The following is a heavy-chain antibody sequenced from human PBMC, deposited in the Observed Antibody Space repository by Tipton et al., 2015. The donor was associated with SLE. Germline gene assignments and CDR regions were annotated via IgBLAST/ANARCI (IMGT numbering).Heavy chain of an antibody. CDR3: AKDKRGGYVSGSYHPEPFDY. CDR2: ISGSGGST. D-gene: IGHD3-10*01. CDR1: GFTFSSYA. V-gene: IGHV3-23*01. J-gene: IGHJ4*02. Sequence: GSLRLSCAASGFTFSSYAMSWVRQAPGKGLEWVARISGSGGSTYYADSVKGRFTISRDKSKNTLYLQMNSLRAEDTAVYYCAKDKRGGYVSGSYHPEPFDYLGLGSLVTVSS.